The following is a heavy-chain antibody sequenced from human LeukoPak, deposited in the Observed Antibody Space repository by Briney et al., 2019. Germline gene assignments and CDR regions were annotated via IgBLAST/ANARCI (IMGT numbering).Heavy chain of an antibody. CDR3: ARGNLLNWFDP. CDR2: IYTSGTT. D-gene: IGHD2/OR15-2a*01. CDR1: GDSISSGSYY. Sequence: SQTLSLTCTVSGDSISSGSYYWSWIRQPAGKGLEWIGRIYTSGTTNYNPSLKSRVTISVDTSKNQFSLKLSSVTAADTAVYYCARGNLLNWFDPWGQGTLVTVSS. J-gene: IGHJ5*02. V-gene: IGHV4-61*02.